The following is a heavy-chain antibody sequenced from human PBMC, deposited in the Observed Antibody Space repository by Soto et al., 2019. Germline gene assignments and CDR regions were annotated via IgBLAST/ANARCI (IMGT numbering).Heavy chain of an antibody. J-gene: IGHJ6*03. CDR3: ARESGGATATLDYYYFYMDV. V-gene: IGHV1-2*06. Sequence: QVQLVQSGAEVKKPGASVTVSCKASGYTFSDYYLHWVRQAPGQGPEWMGRINPNSGDTKFAQKCQGRVTMTRDTSVRTAFMELNWLKSDDTAVYYCARESGGATATLDYYYFYMDVGGKGTTVTVSS. CDR1: GYTFSDYY. D-gene: IGHD5-12*01. CDR2: INPNSGDT.